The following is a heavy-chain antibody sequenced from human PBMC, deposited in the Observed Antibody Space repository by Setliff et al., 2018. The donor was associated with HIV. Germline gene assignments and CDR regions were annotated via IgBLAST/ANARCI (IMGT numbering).Heavy chain of an antibody. J-gene: IGHJ6*02. CDR1: GFTFSDVW. Sequence: PGGSLRLSCAASGFTFSDVWVNWVRQAPGRGLEWVGRIKNRPAGGTTEYAAPVKGRFTISRDDSKNMAYLQMNSLKTEDTAVYYCLLYCSGTSCHLPDVWGQGTTVTVSS. V-gene: IGHV3-15*01. CDR2: IKNRPAGGTT. D-gene: IGHD2-2*01. CDR3: LLYCSGTSCHLPDV.